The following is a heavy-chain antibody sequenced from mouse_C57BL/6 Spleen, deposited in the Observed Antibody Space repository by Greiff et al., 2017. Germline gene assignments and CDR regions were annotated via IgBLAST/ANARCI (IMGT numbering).Heavy chain of an antibody. V-gene: IGHV1-81*01. CDR3: AYYGSSQVPLDY. D-gene: IGHD1-1*01. CDR1: GYTFTSYG. Sequence: QVQLKQSGAELARPGASVKLSCKASGYTFTSYGISWVKQRTGQGLEWIGEIYPRSGNTYYNEKFKGKATLTADKSSSTAYMELRSLTSEDSAVYFCAYYGSSQVPLDYWGQGTTLTVSS. J-gene: IGHJ2*01. CDR2: IYPRSGNT.